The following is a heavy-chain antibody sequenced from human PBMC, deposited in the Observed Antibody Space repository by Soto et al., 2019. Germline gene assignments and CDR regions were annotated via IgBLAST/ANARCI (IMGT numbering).Heavy chain of an antibody. D-gene: IGHD3-3*01. J-gene: IGHJ5*02. V-gene: IGHV4-59*08. Sequence: QVQLQESGPGLVKASETLSLTCTVSGGSIDTYYWRWIRQPPGTGLQWIGYIYYSGSTTYSPSLNSRVTISVDRSTNQFSLKLTSVTAADTAVYYCARLGGYYQSLDTWGQGTLVTVSS. CDR2: IYYSGST. CDR1: GGSIDTYY. CDR3: ARLGGYYQSLDT.